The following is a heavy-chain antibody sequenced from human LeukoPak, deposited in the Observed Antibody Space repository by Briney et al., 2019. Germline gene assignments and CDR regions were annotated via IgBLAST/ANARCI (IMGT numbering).Heavy chain of an antibody. CDR2: VSGATGNS. V-gene: IGHV3-23*01. CDR3: AKDHQCYDRSDYCPIDY. J-gene: IGHJ4*02. CDR1: GFTFSTYG. D-gene: IGHD3-22*01. Sequence: AGGSLRLSCAASGFTFSTYGMNWVRQAPGEGLEWVSSVSGATGNSYYVGSVKGRFTISRDDSKNTLYLQMNSLRAEDTAVYYCAKDHQCYDRSDYCPIDYWGQGTLVTVSA.